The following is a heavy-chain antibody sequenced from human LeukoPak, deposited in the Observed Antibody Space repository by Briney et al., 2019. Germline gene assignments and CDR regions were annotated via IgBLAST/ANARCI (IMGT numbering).Heavy chain of an antibody. CDR3: ARDRGSRRYNNGYSEY. J-gene: IGHJ4*02. CDR1: GFTFSSYS. Sequence: GGSLRLSCAASGFTFSSYSINWVRQAPGKGLEWVSSISSSGSYIYYADSVKGRFTVSRDNAKNSLYLQMKSLRAEDTAVYYCARDRGSRRYNNGYSEYWGQGTLVTVSS. CDR2: ISSSGSYI. V-gene: IGHV3-21*01. D-gene: IGHD5-18*01.